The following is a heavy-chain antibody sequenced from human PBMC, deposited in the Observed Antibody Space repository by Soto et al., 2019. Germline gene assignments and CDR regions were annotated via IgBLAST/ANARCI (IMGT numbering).Heavy chain of an antibody. CDR3: AKRLRVSVAYLDF. CDR2: ISGSGGST. D-gene: IGHD2-21*01. J-gene: IGHJ4*02. CDR1: GFTFSSYG. V-gene: IGHV3-23*01. Sequence: GGSLRLSCAASGFTFSSYGMSWVRQAPGKGLEWVSVISGSGGSTYYADSVKGRFTISRDNSKNTLYLQMNSLRAEDTAVYYCAKRLRVSVAYLDFWGQGTLVTVSS.